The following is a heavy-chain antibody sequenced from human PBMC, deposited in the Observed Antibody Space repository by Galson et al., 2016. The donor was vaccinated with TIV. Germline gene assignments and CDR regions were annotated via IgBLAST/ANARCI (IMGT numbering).Heavy chain of an antibody. CDR1: GFSIKSGYF. CDR2: IYESGTT. J-gene: IGHJ6*02. CDR3: MREGSTVTMHHYLGMDV. V-gene: IGHV4-38-2*02. Sequence: ETLSLTCVVSGFSIKSGYFWGWIRQPPGKGLQWLGSIYESGTTYSHPSLKSRLTMSVDTSKNQFSLKLSSVTAADTAVYYCMREGSTVTMHHYLGMDVWGQGTSVTVSS. D-gene: IGHD4-17*01.